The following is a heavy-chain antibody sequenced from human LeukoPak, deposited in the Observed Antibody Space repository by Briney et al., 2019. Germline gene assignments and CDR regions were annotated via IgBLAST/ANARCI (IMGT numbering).Heavy chain of an antibody. CDR1: GGSFSDYY. CDR3: GRKPGGGGIDF. D-gene: IGHD3-16*01. CDR2: INQSGRT. V-gene: IGHV4-34*01. Sequence: PSETLSLTCAAYGGSFSDYYWNWIRQPPGKGLEWIGEINQSGRTNYNPSLKSRVTISLDTSKNQFSLQLSSVTAADTAVYYCGRKPGGGGIDFWGQGTLVTVSS. J-gene: IGHJ4*02.